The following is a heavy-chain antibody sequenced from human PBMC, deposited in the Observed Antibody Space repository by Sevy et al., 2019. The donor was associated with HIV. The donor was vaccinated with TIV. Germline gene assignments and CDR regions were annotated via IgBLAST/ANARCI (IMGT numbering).Heavy chain of an antibody. CDR1: GDSSGSGYYY. J-gene: IGHJ4*02. V-gene: IGHV4-61*02. D-gene: IGHD4-17*01. CDR2: IGARGET. CDR3: AREIDQSVTPDYGDYFDY. Sequence: SETLSLTCTVSGDSSGSGYYYWGWIRQPAGKGLEWIGRIGARGETHYNPSLKSRVTISLDTSKNQISLGLTSVTAADTAMHYCAREIDQSVTPDYGDYFDYWGQGTLVTVSS.